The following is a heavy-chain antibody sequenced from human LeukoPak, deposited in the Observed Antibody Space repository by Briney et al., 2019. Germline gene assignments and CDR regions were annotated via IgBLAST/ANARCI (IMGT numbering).Heavy chain of an antibody. CDR1: GGSFSGYY. CDR3: ARDHAVAGSLDY. J-gene: IGHJ4*02. CDR2: INHSGST. Sequence: SETLSLTCAVYGGSFSGYYWSWVRQPPGKGLEWIGEINHSGSTNYNPSLKSRVTISVDTSKNQFSLKLSSVTAADTAVYYCARDHAVAGSLDYWGQGTLVTVSS. D-gene: IGHD6-19*01. V-gene: IGHV4-34*01.